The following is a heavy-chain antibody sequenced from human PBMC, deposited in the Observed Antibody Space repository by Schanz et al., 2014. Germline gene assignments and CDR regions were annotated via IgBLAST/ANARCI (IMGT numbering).Heavy chain of an antibody. CDR3: ARVTTGYDS. CDR1: GYSFTGYY. CDR2: INPNSGGA. D-gene: IGHD5-12*01. V-gene: IGHV1-2*06. Sequence: QVQLVQSGVEVKKPGASVKVSCKASGYSFTGYYMNWVRQAPGQGLEWMGRINPNSGGASYAQKFQGRVTMTRDTSSSTVYMQLSSLTSDDTAIYYCARVTTGYDSWGQGTLVTVS. J-gene: IGHJ4*02.